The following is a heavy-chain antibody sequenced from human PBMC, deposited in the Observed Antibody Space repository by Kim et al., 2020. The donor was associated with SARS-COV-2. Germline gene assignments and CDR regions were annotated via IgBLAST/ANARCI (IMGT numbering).Heavy chain of an antibody. Sequence: GGSLRLSCAASGFTFSGSGIHWVRQATGKGLEWVGRIRSKAKSYATAYATSVQGRFTMSRDDSKNTAYLQMSSLKNEDTAMYNCTRPSSSGDYWGEGTL. D-gene: IGHD6-6*01. V-gene: IGHV3-73*01. CDR1: GFTFSGSG. J-gene: IGHJ4*02. CDR3: TRPSSSGDY. CDR2: IRSKAKSYAT.